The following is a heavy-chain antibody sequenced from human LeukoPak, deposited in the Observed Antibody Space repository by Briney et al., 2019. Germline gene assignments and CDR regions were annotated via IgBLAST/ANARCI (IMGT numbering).Heavy chain of an antibody. CDR1: GFTFSSYW. Sequence: PGGSLRLSCEASGFTFSSYWMHWVRQAPGKGLVWVSRCNFDGSGTAYADSVKGRFTVSRDNAKNTVYLQMSSLRAEDTAVYYCAKSLLIVVVITTPGAFDIWGHGTMVTVSS. CDR2: CNFDGSGT. D-gene: IGHD3-22*01. CDR3: AKSLLIVVVITTPGAFDI. J-gene: IGHJ3*02. V-gene: IGHV3-74*01.